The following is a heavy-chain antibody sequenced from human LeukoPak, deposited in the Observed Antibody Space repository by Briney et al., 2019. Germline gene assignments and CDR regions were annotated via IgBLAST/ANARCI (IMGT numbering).Heavy chain of an antibody. V-gene: IGHV3-30-3*01. CDR1: GFTVGSNY. CDR3: ASHYDTSGYHYFDF. Sequence: GGSLRLSCAASGFTVGSNYMSWVRQAPGKGLEWVAVISYDGSNKYYADSVKGRFTISRDSSKNTLYLQMNSLRAEDTAVYYCASHYDTSGYHYFDFRGQGTLVTVSS. D-gene: IGHD3-22*01. J-gene: IGHJ4*02. CDR2: ISYDGSNK.